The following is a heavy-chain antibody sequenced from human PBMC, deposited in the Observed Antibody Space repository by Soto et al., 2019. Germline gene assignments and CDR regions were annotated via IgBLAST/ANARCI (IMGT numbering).Heavy chain of an antibody. Sequence: SCAAYAFTLISKWMGWVRPLHVNGIEWVANIRQDGTETYYVDSVKGRLTISRDKAKNSLFLQMNSLRADDTAVYYCARDDIGYINISTRPLYIDYWGQGTPVTVSS. D-gene: IGHD1-1*01. J-gene: IGHJ4*02. CDR1: AFTLISKW. CDR3: ARDDIGYINISTRPLYIDY. V-gene: IGHV3-7*03. CDR2: IRQDGTET.